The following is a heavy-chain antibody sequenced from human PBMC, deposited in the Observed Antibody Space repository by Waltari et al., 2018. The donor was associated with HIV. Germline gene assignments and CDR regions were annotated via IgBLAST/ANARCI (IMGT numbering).Heavy chain of an antibody. D-gene: IGHD3-3*01. J-gene: IGHJ5*02. Sequence: QLQLQESGPGLVKPSETLSLTCTVSGGSISSSSYYWGWIRQPPGKGLEWMGSIYYSGGTYYTPSLKRRVTISVDTSKNQFSMKLSSVTAADTAVYYCARRVYDFWSGSSMRWFDPWGQGTLVTVSS. V-gene: IGHV4-39*01. CDR2: IYYSGGT. CDR1: GGSISSSSYY. CDR3: ARRVYDFWSGSSMRWFDP.